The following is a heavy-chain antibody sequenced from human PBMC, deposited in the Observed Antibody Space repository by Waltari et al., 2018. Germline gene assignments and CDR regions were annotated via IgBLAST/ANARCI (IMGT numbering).Heavy chain of an antibody. V-gene: IGHV3-30-3*01. D-gene: IGHD4-4*01. CDR1: GFTFSSLP. CDR2: ISYDGSNK. CDR3: ARDLEGAYSNYFDY. J-gene: IGHJ4*02. Sequence: QVQLVESGGGVVQPGRALRLSCAAPGFTFSSLPMPWVRQCPGKGLEWVAVISYDGSNKYYADSVKGRFTISRDNSKNTLYLQMNSLRAEDTAVYYCARDLEGAYSNYFDYWGQGTLVTVSS.